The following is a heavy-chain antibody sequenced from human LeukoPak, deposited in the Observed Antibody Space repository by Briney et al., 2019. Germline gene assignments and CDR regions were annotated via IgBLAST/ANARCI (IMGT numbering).Heavy chain of an antibody. CDR2: IYYSGST. Sequence: PSETLSLTCTVSGGSISSYYWSWIRQPPGKGLEWIGYIYYSGSTNYNPSLTSRVTISVDTSKNQFSLKLSSVTAADTAVYYCARSPPYYDFWSGYFDYWGQGTLVTVSS. J-gene: IGHJ4*02. V-gene: IGHV4-59*01. CDR1: GGSISSYY. D-gene: IGHD3-3*01. CDR3: ARSPPYYDFWSGYFDY.